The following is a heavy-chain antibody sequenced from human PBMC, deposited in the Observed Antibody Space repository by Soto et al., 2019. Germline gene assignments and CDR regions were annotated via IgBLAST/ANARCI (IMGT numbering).Heavy chain of an antibody. V-gene: IGHV3-23*01. CDR2: FSGSGGST. CDR3: AKAVVVPAAISMRSYYYSMDF. CDR1: GFTFSSYA. Sequence: GGSLRLSCAASGFTFSSYAMSWVRQAPGKALEWVSAFSGSGGSTYYADSVKGRFTISRDNSKNPLYLQLNNMRAEYTAVYYLAKAVVVPAAISMRSYYYSMDFWGQGTPVTVSS. J-gene: IGHJ6*02. D-gene: IGHD2-2*01.